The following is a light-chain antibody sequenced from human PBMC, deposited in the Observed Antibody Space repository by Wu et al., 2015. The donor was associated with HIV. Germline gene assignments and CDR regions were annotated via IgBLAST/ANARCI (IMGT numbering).Light chain of an antibody. Sequence: DIQMTQSPSTLSASVGDKVTITCRASQSIGTSLAWYQHKPGRGPQLLISKASNLQSGVPSRFSGGGSGTEFTLTISSLQPDDLATYYCQHYDSYWVTFGGGTKVEI. J-gene: IGKJ4*01. V-gene: IGKV1-5*03. CDR1: QSIGTS. CDR3: QHYDSYWVT. CDR2: KAS.